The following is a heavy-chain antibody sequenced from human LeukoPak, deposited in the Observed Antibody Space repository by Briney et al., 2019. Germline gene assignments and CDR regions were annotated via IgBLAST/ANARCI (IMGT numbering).Heavy chain of an antibody. D-gene: IGHD1-26*01. CDR1: GGSISSYH. Sequence: PPETLSLTCTVSGGSISSYHWSSIRQAAGKGLEWIGRIYTNETTNSNPSLKSRVTMSIDTSKNQFSLRLRSVTAADTAVYFCARNRGSHRYYYGLDVWGQGTTVTVSS. CDR2: IYTNETT. CDR3: ARNRGSHRYYYGLDV. J-gene: IGHJ6*02. V-gene: IGHV4-4*07.